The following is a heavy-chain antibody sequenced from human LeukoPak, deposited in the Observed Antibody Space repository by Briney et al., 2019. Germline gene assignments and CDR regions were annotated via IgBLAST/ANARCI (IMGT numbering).Heavy chain of an antibody. CDR3: ARVIGNCRGGSCYYMDV. V-gene: IGHV1-18*04. J-gene: IGHJ6*03. CDR2: INPYNGDT. CDR1: GYTFTGYY. D-gene: IGHD2-15*01. Sequence: ASVKVSCKASGYTFTGYYMHWVRQAPGQGLEWMGWINPYNGDTYYAQTFQGRVTMTTDTPTSTAYMELRSLGSDDTAVCYCARVIGNCRGGSCYYMDVWGKGTTVTVSS.